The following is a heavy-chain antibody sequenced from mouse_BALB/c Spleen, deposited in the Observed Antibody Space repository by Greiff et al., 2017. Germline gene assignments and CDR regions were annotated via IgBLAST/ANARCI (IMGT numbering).Heavy chain of an antibody. CDR1: GYTFTSYW. D-gene: IGHD1-1*01. Sequence: VQLQQSGAELPRPGASVKLSCKSSGYTFTSYWMQWVKQRPGQGLEWIGAIYPGDGDTRYTQKFKGKATLTADKSSSTAYMQLSSLASEDSAVYYCASSLYYGSSRYAMDYWGQGTSVTVSS. CDR2: IYPGDGDT. V-gene: IGHV1-87*01. CDR3: ASSLYYGSSRYAMDY. J-gene: IGHJ4*01.